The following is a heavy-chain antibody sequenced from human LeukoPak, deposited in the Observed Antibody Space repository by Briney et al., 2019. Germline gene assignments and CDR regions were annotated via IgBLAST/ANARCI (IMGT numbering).Heavy chain of an antibody. J-gene: IGHJ6*02. V-gene: IGHV4-34*01. CDR2: INHSGST. D-gene: IGHD4-17*01. CDR3: ARGSTVTTPGGMDV. CDR1: GGSISSYY. Sequence: SETLSLTCTVSGGSISSYYWSWIRQPPGKGLEWIGEINHSGSTNYNPSLKSRVTISVDTSKNQFSLKLSSVTAADTAVYYCARGSTVTTPGGMDVWGQGTTVTVSS.